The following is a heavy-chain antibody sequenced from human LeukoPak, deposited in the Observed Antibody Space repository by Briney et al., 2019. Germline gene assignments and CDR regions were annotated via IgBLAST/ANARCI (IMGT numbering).Heavy chain of an antibody. CDR1: GFTFSSYG. Sequence: PGGSLRLSCAPSGFTFSSYGMHWVRQAPGKGLEWVAFIRYDGSNKYYADSVKGRFTISRDNSKNPLYLQMNSLRAEDTAVYYCAKFYNYYDSSGGHDAFDIWGQGTMVTVSS. V-gene: IGHV3-30*02. CDR2: IRYDGSNK. CDR3: AKFYNYYDSSGGHDAFDI. D-gene: IGHD3-22*01. J-gene: IGHJ3*02.